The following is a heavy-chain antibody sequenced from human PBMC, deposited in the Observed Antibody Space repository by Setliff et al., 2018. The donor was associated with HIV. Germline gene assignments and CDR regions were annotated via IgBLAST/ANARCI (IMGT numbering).Heavy chain of an antibody. V-gene: IGHV1-46*01. CDR1: GYTFTSDY. CDR3: ARVSKTYWYSIPRDYYHHMDV. Sequence: ASVKVSCKASGYTFTSDYIHWVRQAPGQGLEWMGIINPAGNPTSYAQKFQGRLTMTRDTSTNTVYMELSSLSSVSAADTAVYYCARVSKTYWYSIPRDYYHHMDVWGKGTTVTVSS. J-gene: IGHJ6*03. CDR2: INPAGNPT. D-gene: IGHD2-8*02.